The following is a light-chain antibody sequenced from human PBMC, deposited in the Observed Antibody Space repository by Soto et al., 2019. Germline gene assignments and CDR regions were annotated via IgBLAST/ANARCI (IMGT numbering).Light chain of an antibody. Sequence: DIQMTQSPSTLSASVGDRVTITCRASQSISNLLAWYQQKPGRAPTLLIYKASTLESGVPSRFSGSGSETEFSLTISSLQPDDSATYYCQQYNSYPLTFGQGTRLEMK. CDR3: QQYNSYPLT. V-gene: IGKV1-5*03. CDR1: QSISNL. CDR2: KAS. J-gene: IGKJ5*01.